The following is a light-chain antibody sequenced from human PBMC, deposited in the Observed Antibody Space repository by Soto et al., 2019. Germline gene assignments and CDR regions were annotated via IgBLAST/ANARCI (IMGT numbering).Light chain of an antibody. V-gene: IGKV1-27*01. CDR2: DAS. CDR3: QQYSTSPYN. CDR1: QGIGNY. Sequence: DIQMTQSPSSLSASVGDRVTVACRASQGIGNYLAWYQQKPGKLPNLLIYDASFLQSGVPSRFSGSGSGTDFTLTISSLQPEDVATYYCQQYSTSPYNFGQGTKLDIK. J-gene: IGKJ2*01.